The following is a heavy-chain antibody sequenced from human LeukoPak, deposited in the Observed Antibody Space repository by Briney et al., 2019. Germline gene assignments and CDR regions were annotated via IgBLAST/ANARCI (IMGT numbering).Heavy chain of an antibody. J-gene: IGHJ3*02. CDR1: GFTFSSYS. V-gene: IGHV3-21*01. CDR3: ARDGDEYSYGYGDAFDI. CDR2: ISTSSSYI. Sequence: GGSLRVSCAASGFTFSSYSMNWVRQAPGKGLEWVASISTSSSYIYYADSVKGRFTISRDNAKNSVYLEVKSRRAYDTAVDYWARDGDEYSYGYGDAFDIWGQGTMVTVSS. D-gene: IGHD5-18*01.